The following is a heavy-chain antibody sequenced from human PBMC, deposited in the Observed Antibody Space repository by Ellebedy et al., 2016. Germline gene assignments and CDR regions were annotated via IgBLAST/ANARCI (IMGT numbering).Heavy chain of an antibody. J-gene: IGHJ5*02. CDR3: ARGLAVAMATVFDP. CDR2: INADGSST. V-gene: IGHV3-74*01. D-gene: IGHD5-24*01. CDR1: GFTFSRHH. Sequence: HTGGSLRLSCVVSGFTFSRHHMHWVRQVPGKGLVWLSRINADGSSTVYADSVKGRFTISRHNSRNTLYLQMNSLRAEDTAVYYCARGLAVAMATVFDPWGQGTLVTVSS.